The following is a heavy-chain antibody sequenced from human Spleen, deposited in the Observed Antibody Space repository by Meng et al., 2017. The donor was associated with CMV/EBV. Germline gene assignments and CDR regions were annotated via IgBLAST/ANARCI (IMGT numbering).Heavy chain of an antibody. J-gene: IGHJ4*02. Sequence: ASVKVSCKASGFTFIDYYIHWVRQAPGQGLEWMGWIDLNSGGSNSAQKFQDRITMTRDTPISTAYMELKSLRSDDAAVYYCARSFYADYGDYWGRGTLVTVSS. CDR2: IDLNSGGS. D-gene: IGHD4-17*01. CDR3: ARSFYADYGDY. V-gene: IGHV1-2*02. CDR1: GFTFIDYY.